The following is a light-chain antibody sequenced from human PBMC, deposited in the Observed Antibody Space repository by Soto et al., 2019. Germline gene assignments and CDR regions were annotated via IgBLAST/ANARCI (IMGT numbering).Light chain of an antibody. CDR1: SSNIGSKP. J-gene: IGLJ2*01. V-gene: IGLV1-44*01. Sequence: QSVLTQPPSASGTPGQRVTISCSGSSSNIGSKPVNWYQQLPGAAPKLLIHNTNQRPSGVPDRFSGSKSGTSASLAISGLQSDDVAHYYCAAWDDSLNGLVFGGGTKVTVL. CDR2: NTN. CDR3: AAWDDSLNGLV.